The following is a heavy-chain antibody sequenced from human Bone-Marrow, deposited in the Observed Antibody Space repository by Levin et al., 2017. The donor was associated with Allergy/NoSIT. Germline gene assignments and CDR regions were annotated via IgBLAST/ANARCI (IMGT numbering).Heavy chain of an antibody. CDR2: ITSSGYIT. CDR3: AKDLDYYDGSGYDS. CDR1: GFTFSDYA. D-gene: IGHD3-22*01. Sequence: HGESLKISCAASGFTFSDYAMSWVRQAPGKGLEWVSSITSSGYITYLADSLKGRFTISRDNSRSTLFLEMSSLRADDTAVYYCAKDLDYYDGSGYDSWGQGTLVTVSS. J-gene: IGHJ4*02. V-gene: IGHV3-23*01.